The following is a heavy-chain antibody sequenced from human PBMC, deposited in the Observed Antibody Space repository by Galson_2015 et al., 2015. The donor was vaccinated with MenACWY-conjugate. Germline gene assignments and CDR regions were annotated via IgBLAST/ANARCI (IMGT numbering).Heavy chain of an antibody. J-gene: IGHJ6*02. CDR2: IDPVNSNV. Sequence: GYRFINYWIGWVRQMPGKGLQWMGLIDPVNSNVRYSPSFQGQVTISADESISTAYLQWSSLKASDTAMYYCARHPPGGRGMDVWGRGTTVTVSS. CDR1: GYRFINYW. D-gene: IGHD1-26*01. V-gene: IGHV5-51*01. CDR3: ARHPPGGRGMDV.